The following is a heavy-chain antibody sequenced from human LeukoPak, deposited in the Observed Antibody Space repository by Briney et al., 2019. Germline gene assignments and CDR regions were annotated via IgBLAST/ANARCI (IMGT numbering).Heavy chain of an antibody. D-gene: IGHD2-2*01. CDR1: GYTFTGYY. J-gene: IGHJ6*02. V-gene: IGHV1-2*02. CDR2: INPNSGGT. Sequence: ASGKVSCKASGYTFTGYYMHWVRQAPGQGLEWMGWINPNSGGTNYAQKFQGRVTMTRDTSISTAYMELSRLRSDDTAVYYCARSSTSRFHYYYYGMDVWSQGTTVTVSS. CDR3: ARSSTSRFHYYYYGMDV.